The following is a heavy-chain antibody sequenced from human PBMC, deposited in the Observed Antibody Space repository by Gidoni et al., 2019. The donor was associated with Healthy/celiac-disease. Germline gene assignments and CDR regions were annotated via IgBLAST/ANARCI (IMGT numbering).Heavy chain of an antibody. CDR3: ASASRLGYCSGGSCYSGAFDP. CDR2: INHSGST. J-gene: IGHJ5*02. V-gene: IGHV4-34*01. D-gene: IGHD2-15*01. Sequence: QVQLQQWGAGLLKPSETLSLTCDDYGGSFSGYYWSWIRQPPGKGLEWIGEINHSGSTNYNPALKSRVTISVDTSKNQFSLKLSSVTAADTAVYYWASASRLGYCSGGSCYSGAFDPWGQGTLVTVSS. CDR1: GGSFSGYY.